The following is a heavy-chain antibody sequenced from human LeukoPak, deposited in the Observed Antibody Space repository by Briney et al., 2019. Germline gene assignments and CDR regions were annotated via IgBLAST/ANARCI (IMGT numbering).Heavy chain of an antibody. CDR1: GFTFSSYG. Sequence: GGSLRLSCAASGFTFSSYGMHWVRQAPGKGLEWVAFIRHDGSNKYYADSVKGRFTISRDNSKNTLYLQMNSLRAEDTAVYYCAKDRVGYCSSTSCSNFDYWDQGTLVTVSP. CDR2: IRHDGSNK. CDR3: AKDRVGYCSSTSCSNFDY. D-gene: IGHD2-2*01. J-gene: IGHJ4*02. V-gene: IGHV3-30*02.